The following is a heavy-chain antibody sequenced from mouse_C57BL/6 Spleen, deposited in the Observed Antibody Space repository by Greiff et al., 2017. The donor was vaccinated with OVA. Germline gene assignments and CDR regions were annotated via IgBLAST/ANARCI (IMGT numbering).Heavy chain of an antibody. CDR2: IDPSDSYT. Sequence: QVQLKQPGAELVMPGASVKLSCKASGYTFTSYWMHWVKQRPGQGLEWIGEIDPSDSYTNYNQKFKGKSTLTVDKSSSTAYMQLSSLTSEDSAVYYCAAHYGSSYVDYAMDYWGQGTSVTVSS. CDR3: AAHYGSSYVDYAMDY. D-gene: IGHD1-1*01. V-gene: IGHV1-69*01. CDR1: GYTFTSYW. J-gene: IGHJ4*01.